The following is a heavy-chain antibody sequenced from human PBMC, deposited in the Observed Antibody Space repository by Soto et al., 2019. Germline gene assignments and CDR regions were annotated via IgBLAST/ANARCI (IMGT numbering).Heavy chain of an antibody. D-gene: IGHD2-15*01. J-gene: IGHJ5*02. Sequence: ASVKVSCTASGYTFTSYYMHWVRQAPGQELEWMGWINAGNGNTKYSQKFQGRVTITRDTSASTAYMELSSLRSEDTAVYYCAREVVVVAANPAPWFDPWGQGTLVTVSS. CDR1: GYTFTSYY. V-gene: IGHV1-3*01. CDR3: AREVVVVAANPAPWFDP. CDR2: INAGNGNT.